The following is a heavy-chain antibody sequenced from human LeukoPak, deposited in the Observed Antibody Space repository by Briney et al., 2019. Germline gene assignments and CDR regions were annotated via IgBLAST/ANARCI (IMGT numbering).Heavy chain of an antibody. CDR1: GGTFSSYA. CDR2: IIPIFGTA. CDR3: ARDGAVTSSSYYYMDV. Sequence: SVTVSCMSSGGTFSSYAISWVRQAPAQELEWMGGIIPIFGTANYAQKFQGRVTITADESTSTAYMELSSLRSEDTAVYYCARDGAVTSSSYYYMDVWGKGTTVTVSS. D-gene: IGHD6-6*01. J-gene: IGHJ6*03. V-gene: IGHV1-69*13.